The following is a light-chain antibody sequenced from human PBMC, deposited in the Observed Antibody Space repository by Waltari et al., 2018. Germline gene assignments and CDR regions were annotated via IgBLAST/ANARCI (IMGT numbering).Light chain of an antibody. CDR3: QHYNSYPRT. V-gene: IGKV1-5*03. Sequence: DIQMTQSPSTLSASLGDRVTITCRACHSINRWLAGYQQKPGKAPKLLIYKASRLESGVPSRFSGSGSGTEVTLTSSRLQPDDFATDYCQHYNSYPRTFGQGTKVEIK. CDR1: HSINRW. J-gene: IGKJ1*01. CDR2: KAS.